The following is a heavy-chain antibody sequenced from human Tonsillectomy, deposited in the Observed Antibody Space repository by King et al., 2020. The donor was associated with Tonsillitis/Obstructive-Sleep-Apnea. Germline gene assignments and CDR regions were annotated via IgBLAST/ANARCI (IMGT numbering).Heavy chain of an antibody. CDR3: ASPEGYRVY. D-gene: IGHD1-14*01. V-gene: IGHV4-39*01. CDR2: FFYGGST. CDR1: GGSISSSSYY. J-gene: IGHJ4*02. Sequence: QLQESGPGLVKPSETLSLTCTVSGGSISSSSYYWGWIRQPPGKGLEWIGRFFYGGSTYYNPSLKIRVTISVNTSKNQFSLKLSSVTAADTAVYYCASPEGYRVYWGQGTLVTVSS.